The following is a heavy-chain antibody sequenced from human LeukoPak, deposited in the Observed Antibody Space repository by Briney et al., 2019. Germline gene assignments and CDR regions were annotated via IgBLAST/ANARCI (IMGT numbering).Heavy chain of an antibody. D-gene: IGHD5-24*01. CDR3: AKDGQRWLQLYYFDY. J-gene: IGHJ4*02. Sequence: GGSLRLSCAASGFTFDDYAMHWVRQAPGKGLEWVSGISWNSGSIGYADSVKGRFTISRDNAKNSLYLQMNSLRAEDMALYYCAKDGQRWLQLYYFDYWGQGTLVTVSS. CDR1: GFTFDDYA. CDR2: ISWNSGSI. V-gene: IGHV3-9*03.